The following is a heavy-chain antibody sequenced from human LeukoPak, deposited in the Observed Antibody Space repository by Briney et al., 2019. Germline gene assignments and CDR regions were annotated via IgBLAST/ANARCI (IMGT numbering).Heavy chain of an antibody. CDR2: INPAGSET. CDR3: ARFGYVAAADV. Sequence: GGSLRLSCAASGFSFSAYWMTWARQAPGTGLEWVANINPAGSETYYVDPVKGRFSISRDNAKNLVYLQMNSLRAEDTAVYHCARFGYVAAADVWGQGTPVTVSS. CDR1: GFSFSAYW. V-gene: IGHV3-7*01. J-gene: IGHJ4*02. D-gene: IGHD2-15*01.